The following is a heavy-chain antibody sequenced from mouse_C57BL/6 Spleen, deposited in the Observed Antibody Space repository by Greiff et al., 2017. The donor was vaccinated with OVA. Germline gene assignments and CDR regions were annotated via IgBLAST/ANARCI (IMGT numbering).Heavy chain of an antibody. J-gene: IGHJ2*01. CDR2: IYPGDGDT. Sequence: QVQLQQSGPELVKPGASVKISCKASGYAFSSSWMNWVKQRPGKGLEWIGRIYPGDGDTNYNGKFKGKATLTADKSSSTAYMQLSSLTSEDSAVYCCARGTTVVDYWGQGTTLTVSS. CDR1: GYAFSSSW. CDR3: ARGTTVVDY. D-gene: IGHD1-1*01. V-gene: IGHV1-82*01.